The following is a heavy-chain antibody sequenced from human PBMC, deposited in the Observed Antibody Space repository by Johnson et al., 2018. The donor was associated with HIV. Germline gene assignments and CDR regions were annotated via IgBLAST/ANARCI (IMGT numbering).Heavy chain of an antibody. Sequence: QEKLVESGGGVVQPGRSLRLSCAASGFTFSSYDMHWVRQAPGKGLEWVSALYRSGSTYYVDSVKGRFTISRDNSKNTLHLQMNSLRAEDTAVYYCARDDDYSKVRAFDIWGQGTMVTVSS. J-gene: IGHJ3*02. CDR3: ARDDDYSKVRAFDI. V-gene: IGHV3-NL1*01. D-gene: IGHD4-11*01. CDR2: LYRSGST. CDR1: GFTFSSYD.